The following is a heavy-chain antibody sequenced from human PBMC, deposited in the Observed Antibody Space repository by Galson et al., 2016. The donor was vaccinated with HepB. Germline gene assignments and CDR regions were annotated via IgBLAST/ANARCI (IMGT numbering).Heavy chain of an antibody. CDR1: GFTFDDYA. D-gene: IGHD2-8*02. J-gene: IGHJ4*02. Sequence: SLRLSCAASGFTFDDYAMHWVRQAPGKGLEWVSLISGDGGSTYYTDSVKGRFTISRDNSKNSLYLQMNSLRADDTALYYCAKEFDLLMVYALDYWGQGTLVTVSS. CDR2: ISGDGGST. CDR3: AKEFDLLMVYALDY. V-gene: IGHV3-43*02.